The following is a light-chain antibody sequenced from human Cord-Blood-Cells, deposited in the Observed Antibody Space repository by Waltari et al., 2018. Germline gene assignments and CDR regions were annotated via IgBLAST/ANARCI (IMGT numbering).Light chain of an antibody. Sequence: EIVLNQSPPTPSLSPGERATLSCRASQSVSSYLAWYQQKPGQAPRLLIYDASNRATGIPARFSGSGSGTDFTLTISSLEPEDFAVYYCQQRSNWPPYTFGQGTKLEIK. CDR2: DAS. CDR1: QSVSSY. J-gene: IGKJ2*01. CDR3: QQRSNWPPYT. V-gene: IGKV3-11*01.